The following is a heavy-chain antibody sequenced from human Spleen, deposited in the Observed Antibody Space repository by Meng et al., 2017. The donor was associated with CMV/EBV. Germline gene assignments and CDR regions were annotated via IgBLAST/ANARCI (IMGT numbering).Heavy chain of an antibody. CDR3: ARDVVGYDAFDV. J-gene: IGHJ3*01. CDR2: INPDGGTT. D-gene: IGHD2-15*01. Sequence: ASVKVSCKASGYSFITYYIHWVRQAPGQGLEWMGRINPDGGTTTYSQKFQGEITLTSDTSTTTVFLEQSSLKSEDTAIYYCARDVVGYDAFDVWGQGTMVTVSS. V-gene: IGHV1-46*01. CDR1: GYSFITYY.